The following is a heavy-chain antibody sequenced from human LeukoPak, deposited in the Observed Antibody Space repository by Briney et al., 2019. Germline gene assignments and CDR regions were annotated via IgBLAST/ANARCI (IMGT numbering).Heavy chain of an antibody. CDR1: GGSISRYY. J-gene: IGHJ4*02. CDR3: ARGAPATYSGGWYIDY. Sequence: PSETLSLTCTVSGGSISRYYWSWIRQPAGKGLEWIGRIYTSGSTNYNPSLKSRVTMSVDTSKNQFSLKLSSVTAADTAVYYCARGAPATYSGGWYIDYWGQGTLVTVSS. V-gene: IGHV4-4*07. CDR2: IYTSGST. D-gene: IGHD6-19*01.